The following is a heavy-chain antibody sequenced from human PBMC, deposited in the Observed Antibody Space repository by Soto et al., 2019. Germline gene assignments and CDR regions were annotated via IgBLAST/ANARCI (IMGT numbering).Heavy chain of an antibody. J-gene: IGHJ3*02. CDR1: GFTFSSYT. CDR2: ISSSSSYI. Sequence: GGSLRLSCAASGFTFSSYTMNWVRQAPGKGLEWVSSISSSSSYIYYADSVKGRFTISRDNAKNSLYLQMNGLRAEDTAVYYCARDSRYDILTGYYWGGHDAFDIWGQGTMVTVSS. CDR3: ARDSRYDILTGYYWGGHDAFDI. V-gene: IGHV3-21*01. D-gene: IGHD3-9*01.